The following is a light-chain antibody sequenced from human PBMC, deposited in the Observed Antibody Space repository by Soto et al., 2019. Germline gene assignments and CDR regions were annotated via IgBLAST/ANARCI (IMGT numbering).Light chain of an antibody. CDR3: PQSYSTPVT. V-gene: IGKV1-39*01. CDR2: AAS. J-gene: IGKJ3*01. CDR1: QSISSY. Sequence: DIQMTQSPSSLSASVGDRVTITCRASQSISSYLNWYQQKPGKAPKLLIYAASSLQSGVPSRFSGSGSGTDFTLTISSLHPEDFATYYCPQSYSTPVTFGPGKKVHIK.